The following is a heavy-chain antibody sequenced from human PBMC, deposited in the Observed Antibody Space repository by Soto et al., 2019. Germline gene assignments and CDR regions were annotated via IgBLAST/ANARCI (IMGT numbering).Heavy chain of an antibody. CDR3: ASSHAGAHITAAVH. V-gene: IGHV4-30-2*01. Sequence: PSETLSLTCAVSGGSIRSYSWSWIRQPPGKGLEWIGYIYHSGSTYYNPSLKSRVTISVDRSKNQFSLKLSSVTAADTAVYYCASSHAGAHITAAVHWGQGTLVTVSS. CDR1: GGSIRSYS. J-gene: IGHJ4*02. CDR2: IYHSGST. D-gene: IGHD6-13*01.